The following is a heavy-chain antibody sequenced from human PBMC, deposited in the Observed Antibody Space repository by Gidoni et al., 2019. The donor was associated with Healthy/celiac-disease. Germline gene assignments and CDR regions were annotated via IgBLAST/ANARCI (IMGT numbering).Heavy chain of an antibody. CDR3: ARATPSGASDY. D-gene: IGHD1-26*01. CDR2: IYHSGST. Sequence: QLQLQESGPGLVKPSQTLSRTCAVSGGSISSGGYSWSWIRQPPGKGLEWIGYIYHSGSTYYNPSLKSRVTISVDRSKNQFSLKLSSVTAADTAVYYCARATPSGASDYWGQGTLVTVSS. V-gene: IGHV4-30-2*01. CDR1: GGSISSGGYS. J-gene: IGHJ4*02.